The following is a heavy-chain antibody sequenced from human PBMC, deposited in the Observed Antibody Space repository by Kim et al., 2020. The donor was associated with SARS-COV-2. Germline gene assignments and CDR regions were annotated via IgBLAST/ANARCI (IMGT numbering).Heavy chain of an antibody. J-gene: IGHJ4*02. CDR3: ARVAYSQGDSREFDY. V-gene: IGHV4-34*01. Sequence: PSLKTRVTLSVDTSKNQFALKVGSVTAADTAVYYCARVAYSQGDSREFDYWGQGTLVTVSS. D-gene: IGHD2-21*01.